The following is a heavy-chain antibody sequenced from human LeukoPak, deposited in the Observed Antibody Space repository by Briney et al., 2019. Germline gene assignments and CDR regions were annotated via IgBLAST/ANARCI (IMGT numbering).Heavy chain of an antibody. V-gene: IGHV3-30*02. Sequence: GGSLRLSCAAPGFTFSSYGMHWVRPAPGKGLEWVAFIGYDGTNKDHADSVKGRFTISRDTSKNTLYLQMNRLRPQDTSVYYCAKVGDYYDSSGYYNLWGQGTLVTVSP. J-gene: IGHJ5*02. D-gene: IGHD3-22*01. CDR1: GFTFSSYG. CDR3: AKVGDYYDSSGYYNL. CDR2: IGYDGTNK.